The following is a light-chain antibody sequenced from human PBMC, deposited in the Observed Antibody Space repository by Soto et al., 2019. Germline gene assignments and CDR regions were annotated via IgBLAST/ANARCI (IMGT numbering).Light chain of an antibody. CDR3: QHYGSSPPVT. CDR1: QSLPHGNGYTY. J-gene: IGKJ5*01. V-gene: IGKV2-28*01. Sequence: DIVVTQSPVSLPVTPGEPASIACRSSQSLPHGNGYTYLDWYLQKPGQSPQLLIYMGSNRASGVPDRFSGSGSGTDFTLTISGLEPEDFAVYFCQHYGSSPPVTFGQGTRLEIK. CDR2: MGS.